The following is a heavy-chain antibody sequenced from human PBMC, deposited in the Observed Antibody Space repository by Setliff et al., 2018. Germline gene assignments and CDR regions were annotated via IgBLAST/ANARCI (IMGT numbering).Heavy chain of an antibody. V-gene: IGHV4-39*01. J-gene: IGHJ4*02. CDR1: GGSISSGVYY. CDR2: IYYRGDT. CDR3: ARTGTYRYFDY. D-gene: IGHD1-1*01. Sequence: SETLSLTCTVSGGSISSGVYYWAWIRQPPGKGLEWIGRIYYRGDTYYNASLKSRLTLSVDTSKNQVSLNLRSVTAADTAVYNCARTGTYRYFDYWGQGTQVTVSS.